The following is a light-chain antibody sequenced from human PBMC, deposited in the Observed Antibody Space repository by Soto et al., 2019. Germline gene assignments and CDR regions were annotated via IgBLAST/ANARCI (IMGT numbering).Light chain of an antibody. CDR2: VNS. V-gene: IGLV1-40*01. CDR3: QSYDSSLSGWV. Sequence: QSVLTQPPSVSGAPGQRVTISCTGDSSNIGAGFDVHWYQQLPGTAPKLLIFVNSNRPSGVPDRFSGSKSDTSASLAITGLQAEDEADYYCQSYDSSLSGWVFGGGTKLTVL. CDR1: SSNIGAGFD. J-gene: IGLJ3*02.